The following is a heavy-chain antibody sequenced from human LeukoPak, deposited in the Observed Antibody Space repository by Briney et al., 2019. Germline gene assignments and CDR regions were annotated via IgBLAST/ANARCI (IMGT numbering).Heavy chain of an antibody. CDR3: ATAGSLWFGELLVYYYGMDV. J-gene: IGHJ6*02. CDR2: FDPEYGET. D-gene: IGHD3-10*01. Sequence: ASVKVSCKVSGYTLTELSMHWVRQATGKGLEWMGGFDPEYGETIYAQKFQGRVTMTEDTSTDTAYMELSSLRSEDTAVYYCATAGSLWFGELLVYYYGMDVWGQGTTVTVSS. CDR1: GYTLTELS. V-gene: IGHV1-24*01.